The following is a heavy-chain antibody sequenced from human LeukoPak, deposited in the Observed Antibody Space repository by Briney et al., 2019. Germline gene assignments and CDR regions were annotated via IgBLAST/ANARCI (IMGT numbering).Heavy chain of an antibody. CDR2: IYYSGST. Sequence: PSEPLSLTCTVSGGSISSYYWSWIRQPPGKGLEWIGYIYYSGSTNYNPSLKSRVTISVDTSKNQFSLKLSSSTAADTAVYYCARYSSSWYDYWGQGTLVTVSS. CDR1: GGSISSYY. J-gene: IGHJ4*02. D-gene: IGHD6-13*01. V-gene: IGHV4-59*08. CDR3: ARYSSSWYDY.